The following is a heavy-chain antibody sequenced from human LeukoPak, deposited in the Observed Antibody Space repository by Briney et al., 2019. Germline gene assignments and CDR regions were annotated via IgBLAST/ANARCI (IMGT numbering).Heavy chain of an antibody. J-gene: IGHJ6*04. Sequence: SETLSLTCTVSGYSISSGYYWGWMRQPPGKGLEWIGSIYHSGSTYYNPSLKSRVTISVDTSKNQFSLKLSSVTAADTAVYYCAREGVAGYVWGKGTTVTVSS. V-gene: IGHV4-38-2*02. CDR1: GYSISSGYY. CDR2: IYHSGST. CDR3: AREGVAGYV. D-gene: IGHD6-19*01.